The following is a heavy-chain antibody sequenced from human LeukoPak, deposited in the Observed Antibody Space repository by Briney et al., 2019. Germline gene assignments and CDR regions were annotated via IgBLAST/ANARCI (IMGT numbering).Heavy chain of an antibody. CDR2: ISYDGSNK. Sequence: PGGSLRLSCAASGFTFSTYAMYWVRQAPGKGLEWVAVISYDGSNKYNADSVKGRFTISRDNSKNTLYLQMNSLRAEDTAVYYCAKDLFSGATFDYWGQGTLVTVSS. J-gene: IGHJ4*02. CDR1: GFTFSTYA. D-gene: IGHD1-26*01. V-gene: IGHV3-30*04. CDR3: AKDLFSGATFDY.